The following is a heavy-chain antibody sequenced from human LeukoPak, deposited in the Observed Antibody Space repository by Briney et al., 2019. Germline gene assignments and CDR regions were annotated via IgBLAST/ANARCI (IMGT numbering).Heavy chain of an antibody. CDR3: AKWGYYYYMDV. CDR1: GFIFSGYG. CDR2: ISGSGGST. V-gene: IGHV3-23*01. D-gene: IGHD3-16*01. Sequence: WGTLRLSCAASGFIFSGYGMSWVRQAPGKGLEWVAGISGSGGSTYYADPVKGRFTISRDNSKNKLFLQMNSLRAEETAVYYCAKWGYYYYMDVWGKGTTVTISS. J-gene: IGHJ6*03.